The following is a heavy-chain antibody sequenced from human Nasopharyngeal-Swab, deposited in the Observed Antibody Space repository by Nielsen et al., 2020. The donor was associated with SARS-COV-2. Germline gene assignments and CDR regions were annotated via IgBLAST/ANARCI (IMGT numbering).Heavy chain of an antibody. V-gene: IGHV3-23*01. CDR3: AKSVCSGTNCYSYYYYMDV. Sequence: GESLKISCAASGFTFSNYAMSWVRQAPGKGLEWVSAISGSGGGTYYADSVKGRFTISRDNSRNTLYRQMNSLRAEDTAVYYCAKSVCSGTNCYSYYYYMDVWGKGTTVTVSS. CDR1: GFTFSNYA. D-gene: IGHD2-2*02. CDR2: ISGSGGGT. J-gene: IGHJ6*03.